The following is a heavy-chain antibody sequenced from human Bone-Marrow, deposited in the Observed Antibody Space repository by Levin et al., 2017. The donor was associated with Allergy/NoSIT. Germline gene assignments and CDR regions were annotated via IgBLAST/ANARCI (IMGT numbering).Heavy chain of an antibody. D-gene: IGHD2-2*01. CDR1: GFTFSNYW. CDR2: INSDGSNT. CDR3: ARGGCSSTGCLDN. J-gene: IGHJ4*02. Sequence: GGSLRLSCAASGFTFSNYWMHWVRQAPGKGLVWVSHINSDGSNTNYADSVKGRFTISRDNAKNTLYLQMNSLRDEDTAVYYCARGGCSSTGCLDNWGQGTLVTVSP. V-gene: IGHV3-74*01.